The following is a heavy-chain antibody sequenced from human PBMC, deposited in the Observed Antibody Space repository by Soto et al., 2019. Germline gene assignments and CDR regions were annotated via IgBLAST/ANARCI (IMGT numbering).Heavy chain of an antibody. CDR2: INHSGST. D-gene: IGHD3-10*01. CDR1: GGSFRRYY. CDR3: AISEYASGYQYGMEV. V-gene: IGHV4-34*01. Sequence: SVITPLTCYFLGGSFRRYYWIWLRQPPVKGLEWIGEINHSGSTNYNPSLKSRVTISVDTSKNQFSLKLSSVTAADTAVYYCAISEYASGYQYGMEVWGQGTTV. J-gene: IGHJ6*02.